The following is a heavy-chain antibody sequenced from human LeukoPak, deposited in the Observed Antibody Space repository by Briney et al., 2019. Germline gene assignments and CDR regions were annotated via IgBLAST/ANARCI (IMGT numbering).Heavy chain of an antibody. Sequence: SETLTLTCAVYGGSFSGYHWSWIRQPPGKGLEWIGEINHSGSTNYNPSLKSRVTISVDTSKNQFSLKLSSVTAADTAVYYCASNIVVVPAAIPAGPDYYYYYGMDVWGQGTTVTVSS. CDR3: ASNIVVVPAAIPAGPDYYYYYGMDV. V-gene: IGHV4-34*01. CDR2: INHSGST. J-gene: IGHJ6*02. CDR1: GGSFSGYH. D-gene: IGHD2-2*02.